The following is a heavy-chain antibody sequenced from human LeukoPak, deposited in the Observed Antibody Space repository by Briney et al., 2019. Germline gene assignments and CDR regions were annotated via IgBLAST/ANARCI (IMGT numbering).Heavy chain of an antibody. CDR3: ARANTPFADY. D-gene: IGHD2-2*02. J-gene: IGHJ4*02. Sequence: GRSLRLSCAASRFTFSSYDMHWVRQAPGKGLEWVAVISYDGSNKYYADSVKGRFAISRDNSKNTVYLQMNSLRVKDTAVYYCARANTPFADYWGQGTLVTVSS. CDR1: RFTFSSYD. V-gene: IGHV3-30*09. CDR2: ISYDGSNK.